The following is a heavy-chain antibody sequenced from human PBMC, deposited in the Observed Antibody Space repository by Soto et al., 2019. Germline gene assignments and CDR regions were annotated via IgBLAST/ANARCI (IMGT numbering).Heavy chain of an antibody. V-gene: IGHV1-2*04. Sequence: ASVKVSWKASGYTFTGYYMHWVRQAPGRGLEWMGWINPNSGGTNYAQKFQGWVTMTRDTSISTAYMELSRLRSDDTAVYYCARGTVSWFGELSHYGMDVWGQGTTVTVSS. CDR1: GYTFTGYY. D-gene: IGHD3-10*01. J-gene: IGHJ6*02. CDR2: INPNSGGT. CDR3: ARGTVSWFGELSHYGMDV.